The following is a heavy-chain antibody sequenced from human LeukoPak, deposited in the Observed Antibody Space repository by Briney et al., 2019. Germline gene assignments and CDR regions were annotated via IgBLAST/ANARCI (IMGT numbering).Heavy chain of an antibody. CDR3: ARGGELGYGSGSYYTFDY. J-gene: IGHJ4*02. CDR1: GGTFSSYA. CDR2: IIPIFGTA. Sequence: SVKVSCKASGGTFSSYAISWVRQAPGQGLEWMGGIIPIFGTANYAQKFQGRVTITADESTSTAYMELSSLRSEDTAVYYCARGGELGYGSGSYYTFDYWGQGTLVTVSS. D-gene: IGHD3-10*01. V-gene: IGHV1-69*13.